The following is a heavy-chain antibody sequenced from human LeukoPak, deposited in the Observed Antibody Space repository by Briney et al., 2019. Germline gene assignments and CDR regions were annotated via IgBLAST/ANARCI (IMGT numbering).Heavy chain of an antibody. Sequence: SETLSLTCAVSGSSISSAYYWGWIRQPPGKGLEGIGIIYHGGNTYYNPSLKSRFTISGDTSKNQFSLKLGSVTAADTAVYSCGGGDNWNVRIWGQGTLVTVSS. CDR1: GSSISSAYY. D-gene: IGHD1-20*01. J-gene: IGHJ4*02. CDR3: GGGDNWNVRI. V-gene: IGHV4-38-2*01. CDR2: IYHGGNT.